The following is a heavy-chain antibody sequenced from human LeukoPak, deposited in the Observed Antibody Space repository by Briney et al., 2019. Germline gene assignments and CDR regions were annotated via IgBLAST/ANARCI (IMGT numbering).Heavy chain of an antibody. CDR3: ARARVSKQLVLFDY. J-gene: IGHJ4*02. D-gene: IGHD6-6*01. CDR1: GDSVSSNSAA. V-gene: IGHV6-1*01. CDR2: TYYRSKWYN. Sequence: SQTLSLTCAICGDSVSSNSAALNWIRQSPSRGLEWLGRTYYRSKWYNDYAVSVKSRITINPDTSKNQFSLQLNSVTPEDTAVYYCARARVSKQLVLFDYWGQGTLVTVSS.